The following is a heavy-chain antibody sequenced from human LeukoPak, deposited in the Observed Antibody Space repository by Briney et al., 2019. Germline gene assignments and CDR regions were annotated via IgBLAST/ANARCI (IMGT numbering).Heavy chain of an antibody. CDR3: ARDGSSGGFDY. V-gene: IGHV1-2*06. D-gene: IGHD6-13*01. Sequence: ASVTVSCTSSGYTFTGYYMHWVRQAPGQGLEWMGRINPNSGGTSYAQKFQGRVTMTRDTSISTAYMELSRLRSDDTAVYYCARDGSSGGFDYWGQGTLVTVSS. CDR2: INPNSGGT. J-gene: IGHJ4*02. CDR1: GYTFTGYY.